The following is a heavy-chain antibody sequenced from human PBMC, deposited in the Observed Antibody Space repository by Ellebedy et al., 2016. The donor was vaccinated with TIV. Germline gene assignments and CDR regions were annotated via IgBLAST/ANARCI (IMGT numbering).Heavy chain of an antibody. CDR3: ARGGYSETGDAFDI. Sequence: SETLSLTXAVSGGSISSSNWWSWVRQPPGKGLEWIGEIYHSGSTNYNPSLKSRVTISVDKSKNQFSLKLSSVTAADTAVYYCARGGYSETGDAFDIWGQGTMVTVSS. CDR1: GGSISSSNW. CDR2: IYHSGST. V-gene: IGHV4-4*02. J-gene: IGHJ3*02. D-gene: IGHD6-25*01.